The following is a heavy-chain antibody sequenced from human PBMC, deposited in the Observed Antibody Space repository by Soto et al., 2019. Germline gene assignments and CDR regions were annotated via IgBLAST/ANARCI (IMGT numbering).Heavy chain of an antibody. CDR3: ARGDYDKDDAFDI. V-gene: IGHV3-11*06. CDR2: ISSSSSYT. D-gene: IGHD3-22*01. J-gene: IGHJ3*02. Sequence: GGSLRLSCAASGFTFSDYYMSWIRQAPGKGLEWVSYISSSSSYTNYADSVKGRFTISRDNAKNSLYLQMNSLRSEDTAVYYCARGDYDKDDAFDIWGQGTMVTVSS. CDR1: GFTFSDYY.